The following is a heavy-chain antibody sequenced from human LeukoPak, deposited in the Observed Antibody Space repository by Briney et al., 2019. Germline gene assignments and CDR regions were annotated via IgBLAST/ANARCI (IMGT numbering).Heavy chain of an antibody. V-gene: IGHV4-4*07. Sequence: SETLSLTCTVSGGSISSYYWTWIRQPAGKGLEWIGRIYSSGGTNYNPSLKSRVTMSVDMSKNQFSLKLSSVTAADTAVYYCASYSESNVYYGYWGPGTLVTVSS. CDR3: ASYSESNVYYGY. J-gene: IGHJ4*02. D-gene: IGHD1-26*01. CDR1: GGSISSYY. CDR2: IYSSGGT.